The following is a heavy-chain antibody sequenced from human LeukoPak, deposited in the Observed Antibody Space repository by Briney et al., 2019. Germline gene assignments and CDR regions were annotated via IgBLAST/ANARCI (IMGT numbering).Heavy chain of an antibody. D-gene: IGHD3-9*01. CDR2: IHYSGAT. J-gene: IGHJ3*02. V-gene: IGHV4-59*12. Sequence: SETLSLTCTVSGASISSYYWAWIRQSPGKGLEWIGEIHYSGATSYSPSVKRPATILADTSNNRFSLRLTSVTAADTAVYYCAGGILSVYYFDIWGQGSVVTVSS. CDR1: GASISSYY. CDR3: AGGILSVYYFDI.